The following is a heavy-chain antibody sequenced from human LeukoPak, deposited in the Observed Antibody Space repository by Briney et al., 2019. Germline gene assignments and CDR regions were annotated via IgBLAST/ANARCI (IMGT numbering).Heavy chain of an antibody. V-gene: IGHV3-48*02. CDR1: GFTFSSYA. J-gene: IGHJ4*02. CDR3: ARISGLGAREYLDH. D-gene: IGHD2/OR15-2a*01. Sequence: GGSLRLSCAASGFTFSSYAMSWVRQAPGKGLEWLSYISSSSSIIYYADSVKGRFTISRDNAKNSVYMQMNSLRDEDTAVYYCARISGLGAREYLDHWGQGTLVTVSS. CDR2: ISSSSSII.